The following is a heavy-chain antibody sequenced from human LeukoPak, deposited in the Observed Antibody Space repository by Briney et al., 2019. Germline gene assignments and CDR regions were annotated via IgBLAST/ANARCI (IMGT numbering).Heavy chain of an antibody. CDR3: AAEVDMTTVTTGRRPFDY. D-gene: IGHD4-17*01. J-gene: IGHJ4*02. Sequence: NASETLSLTCTVSGGSISSYYWSWIRQPAGKGLEWIGRIYTSGSTNYNPSLKSRVTMSVDTSKNQFSLKLSSVTAADTAVYYCAAEVDMTTVTTGRRPFDYWGQGTLVTVSS. V-gene: IGHV4-4*07. CDR2: IYTSGST. CDR1: GGSISSYY.